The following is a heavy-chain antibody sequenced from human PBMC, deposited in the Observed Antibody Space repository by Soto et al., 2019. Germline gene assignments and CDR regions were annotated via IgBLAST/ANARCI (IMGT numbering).Heavy chain of an antibody. CDR1: GFTFSSYA. V-gene: IGHV3-30-3*01. CDR3: ARVGWEGATNYYYYGMDV. J-gene: IGHJ6*02. D-gene: IGHD1-26*01. Sequence: QVQLVESGGGVVQPGRSLRLSCAASGFTFSSYAMHWVRQAPGKGLEWVAVISYDGSNKYYADSVKGRFTISRDNSKNTLYLQMNSLRAEDTAVYYCARVGWEGATNYYYYGMDVWGQGTTVTVSS. CDR2: ISYDGSNK.